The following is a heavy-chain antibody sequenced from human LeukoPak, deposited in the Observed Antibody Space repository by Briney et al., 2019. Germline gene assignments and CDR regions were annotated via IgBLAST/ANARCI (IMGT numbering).Heavy chain of an antibody. D-gene: IGHD6-19*01. CDR3: ARVSSGRVYYFDY. J-gene: IGHJ4*02. V-gene: IGHV3-21*01. Sequence: KPGGSLRLSCAASGFTFSSYSMNCVRQAQGKGLEWVSSISSSSSYIYYADSVKGRFTISRDNAKNSLYLQMNSLRAEDTAVYYCARVSSGRVYYFDYWGQGTLVTVSS. CDR1: GFTFSSYS. CDR2: ISSSSSYI.